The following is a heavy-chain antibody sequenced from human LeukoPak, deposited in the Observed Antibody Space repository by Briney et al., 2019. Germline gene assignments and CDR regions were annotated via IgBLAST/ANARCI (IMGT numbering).Heavy chain of an antibody. J-gene: IGHJ4*02. Sequence: SETLSLTCTVSDGSISSSSYYWGWIRQPPGKGLEWVGSIYYSGSTYYNPSLKSRVTISVDTSKNQFSLKLSSVTAADTAVYYCARQGSRLNYYDSSGDYWGQGTLVTVSS. CDR3: ARQGSRLNYYDSSGDY. V-gene: IGHV4-39*01. D-gene: IGHD3-22*01. CDR1: DGSISSSSYY. CDR2: IYYSGST.